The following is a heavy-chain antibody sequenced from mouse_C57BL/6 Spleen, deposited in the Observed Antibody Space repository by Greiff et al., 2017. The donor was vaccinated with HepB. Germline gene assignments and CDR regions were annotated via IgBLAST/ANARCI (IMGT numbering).Heavy chain of an antibody. J-gene: IGHJ4*01. CDR3: ARDRGYYGSLYYAMDY. Sequence: EVKLVESGGGLVKPGGSLKLSCAASGFTFSSYAMSWVRPTPEKRLEWVATISDGGSYTYYPDNVKGRFTISRDNAKNNLYLQMSHLKSEDTSMYYCARDRGYYGSLYYAMDYWGQGTSVTVSS. D-gene: IGHD1-1*01. V-gene: IGHV5-4*01. CDR1: GFTFSSYA. CDR2: ISDGGSYT.